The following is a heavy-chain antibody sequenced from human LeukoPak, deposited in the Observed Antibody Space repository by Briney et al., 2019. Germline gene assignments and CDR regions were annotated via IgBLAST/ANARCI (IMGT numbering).Heavy chain of an antibody. CDR3: ASHPHQMVRGVIIPSGA. D-gene: IGHD3-10*01. V-gene: IGHV1-69*04. CDR2: IIPIFGIA. CDR1: GGTFSSYA. Sequence: SVKVSCKASGGTFSSYAISWVRQAPGQGLEWMGRIIPIFGIANYAQKFQGRVTITADKSTSTAYMELNSLRAEDTAVYYCASHPHQMVRGVIIPSGAWGQGTLVIVSS. J-gene: IGHJ4*02.